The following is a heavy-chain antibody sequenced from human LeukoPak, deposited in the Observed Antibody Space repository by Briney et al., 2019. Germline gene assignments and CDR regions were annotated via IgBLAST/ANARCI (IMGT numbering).Heavy chain of an antibody. V-gene: IGHV3-21*01. Sequence: GGSLRLSCAASGFTFSTYRMNWVRQAPGKGLQWVSSIGSSSSYIYYADSVKGRFTISRDNAKNSLYLQMNSLRAEDTAVYYCARQYCSSSSCYIGNYYYGMDVWGQGTTVTVSS. CDR1: GFTFSTYR. CDR3: ARQYCSSSSCYIGNYYYGMDV. J-gene: IGHJ6*02. CDR2: IGSSSSYI. D-gene: IGHD2-2*02.